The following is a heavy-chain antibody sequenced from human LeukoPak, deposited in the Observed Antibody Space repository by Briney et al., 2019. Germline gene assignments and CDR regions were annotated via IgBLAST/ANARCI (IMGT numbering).Heavy chain of an antibody. CDR1: GFTFSNSW. V-gene: IGHV3-7*01. CDR3: ARDRDGYNYWLPYGMDV. Sequence: GGSLRLSCAASGFTFSNSWMIWVRQAPGEGLEWVANIDQRGNDQRYVDSVKGRFIISRDNTKGSLYLQMNSLRAEDTAVYYCARDRDGYNYWLPYGMDVWGQGTTVTVSS. D-gene: IGHD5-24*01. J-gene: IGHJ6*02. CDR2: IDQRGNDQ.